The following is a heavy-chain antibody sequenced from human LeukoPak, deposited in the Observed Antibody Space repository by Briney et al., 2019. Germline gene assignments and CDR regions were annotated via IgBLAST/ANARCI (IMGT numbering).Heavy chain of an antibody. J-gene: IGHJ4*02. CDR3: VTVVLYSGYYFDY. D-gene: IGHD5-12*01. V-gene: IGHV1-24*01. CDR1: GYTLTELF. CDR2: FDPEDGAT. Sequence: ASVKVSCKVSGYTLTELFMHWVRQAPGKGLEWMGGFDPEDGATIYAQKFQGRVTMTEDTSTDTAYMELSSLRSEDTAVYYCVTVVLYSGYYFDYWGQGTLVTVSS.